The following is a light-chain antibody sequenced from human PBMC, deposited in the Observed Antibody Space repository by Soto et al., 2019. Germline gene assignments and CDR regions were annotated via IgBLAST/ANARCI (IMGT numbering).Light chain of an antibody. CDR2: DNN. J-gene: IGLJ3*02. Sequence: QSVLTQPPSVSAAPGQKVTISCSGSSSNIGNNYVSWYQQHPGTAPKLLIYDNNKRPSGIPDRFSGSKSGTSATLGITGLQTGDEADYYCGTWDSSLSGVFGGGTKVTVL. CDR1: SSNIGNNY. V-gene: IGLV1-51*01. CDR3: GTWDSSLSGV.